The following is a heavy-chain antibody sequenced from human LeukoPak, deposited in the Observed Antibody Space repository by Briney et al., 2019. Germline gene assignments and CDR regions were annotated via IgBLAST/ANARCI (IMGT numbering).Heavy chain of an antibody. Sequence: SETLSLTCTVSGGSISSSSYYWGWIRQPPGKGLEWIGSIYYSGSTYYNPSLKSRVTISVDTSKNQFSLKLSSVTAADTAVYYCARDRLRVPSDYWGQGTLVTVSS. J-gene: IGHJ4*02. CDR3: ARDRLRVPSDY. CDR2: IYYSGST. V-gene: IGHV4-39*07. D-gene: IGHD3-10*01. CDR1: GGSISSSSYY.